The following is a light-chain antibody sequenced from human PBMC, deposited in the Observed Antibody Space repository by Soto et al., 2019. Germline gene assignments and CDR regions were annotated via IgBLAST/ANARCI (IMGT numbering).Light chain of an antibody. CDR1: SSDFGTYNR. Sequence: QSVLSQPASVSGSPGQSITISCTGTSSDFGTYNRASWHQQHPGKAPRVMIYEDARRPSGVSDRFSGSKSGNSASLTISGLQTEDEADYYCCAFAGSSPTYVFGTGTKVTVL. CDR3: CAFAGSSPTYV. CDR2: EDA. V-gene: IGLV2-23*01. J-gene: IGLJ1*01.